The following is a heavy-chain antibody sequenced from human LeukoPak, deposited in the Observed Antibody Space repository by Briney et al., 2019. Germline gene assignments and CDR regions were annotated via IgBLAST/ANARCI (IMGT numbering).Heavy chain of an antibody. Sequence: PGGSLRLSCAASGFTFSSYGMHWVRQAPGKGLEWVAVISYDGSNKYYADSVKGRFTISRDNSKNTLYLQMNSLRAEDTAVYYCAKDKPPVGADYDILTGYLDYWGQGTLVTVSS. V-gene: IGHV3-30*18. CDR2: ISYDGSNK. CDR3: AKDKPPVGADYDILTGYLDY. D-gene: IGHD3-9*01. J-gene: IGHJ4*02. CDR1: GFTFSSYG.